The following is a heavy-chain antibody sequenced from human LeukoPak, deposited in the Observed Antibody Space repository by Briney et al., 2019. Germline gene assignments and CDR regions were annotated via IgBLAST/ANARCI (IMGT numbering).Heavy chain of an antibody. CDR3: ARGPSWQLIIF. J-gene: IGHJ4*02. CDR2: ILYDGGNK. CDR1: GFTFSSYA. V-gene: IGHV3-30-3*01. D-gene: IGHD2-15*01. Sequence: GGSLRLSCAAPGFTFSSYAMHWVRQAPGKGLEWVAVILYDGGNKYYADSVKGRFTISRDNSKNTLYLQMNSLRAEDTAVYYCARGPSWQLIIFWGQGTLVTVSS.